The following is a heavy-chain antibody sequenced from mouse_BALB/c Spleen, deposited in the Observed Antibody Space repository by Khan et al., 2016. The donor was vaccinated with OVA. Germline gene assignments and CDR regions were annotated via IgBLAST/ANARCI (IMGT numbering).Heavy chain of an antibody. CDR2: ILPESGST. Sequence: VKLLESGAELMKPGASVKISCKATGYTFSSYWIEWVKQRPGHGLEWIGEILPESGSTNYNEKFKGKATFTADTSSNTAYMQLSSLTSEDSAVYYCARSGGYYAMDYWGQGTSVTVSS. D-gene: IGHD1-1*02. CDR1: GYTFSSYW. J-gene: IGHJ4*01. CDR3: ARSGGYYAMDY. V-gene: IGHV1-9*01.